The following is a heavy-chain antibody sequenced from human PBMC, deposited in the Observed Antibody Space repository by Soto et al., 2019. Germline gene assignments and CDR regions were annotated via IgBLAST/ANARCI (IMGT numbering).Heavy chain of an antibody. CDR1: GFTFSSYS. CDR2: ISSSSSYI. CDR3: ERAPPWYSSGWLSYFDY. D-gene: IGHD6-19*01. Sequence: GWSLRLSCAASGFTFSSYSMNWVRQAPGKGLEWVSSISSSSSYIYYADSVKGRFTISRDNAKNSLYLQMNSLRAEDTAVYYCERAPPWYSSGWLSYFDYWGQGTLVTVSS. J-gene: IGHJ4*02. V-gene: IGHV3-21*01.